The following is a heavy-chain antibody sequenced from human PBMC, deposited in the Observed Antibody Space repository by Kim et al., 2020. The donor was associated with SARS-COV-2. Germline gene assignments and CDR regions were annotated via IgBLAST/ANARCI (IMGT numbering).Heavy chain of an antibody. CDR1: GFTFSDYS. Sequence: GGSLRLSCAASGFTFSDYSMNWVRQAPGRGLEWISYISSSSSPIYYADSVKGRFTISRDNAKNSLYLQMNSLRDEDTAVYYCAREGIAVAGTGGGTSYWGQGTLVTVSS. D-gene: IGHD6-19*01. J-gene: IGHJ4*02. CDR2: ISSSSSPI. CDR3: AREGIAVAGTGGGTSY. V-gene: IGHV3-48*02.